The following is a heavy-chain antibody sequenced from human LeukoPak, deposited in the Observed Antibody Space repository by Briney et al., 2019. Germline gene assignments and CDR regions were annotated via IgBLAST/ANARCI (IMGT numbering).Heavy chain of an antibody. CDR3: AREAYGRSSKVAFDI. CDR2: MNLNSGNT. J-gene: IGHJ3*02. CDR1: GYTFTSYD. D-gene: IGHD6-6*01. V-gene: IGHV1-8*01. Sequence: ASVKVSCKASGYTFTSYDFNWVRQATGQGLEWMECMNLNSGNTGYAQKFQGRVTMTRDTSISIAYMELSSLRSEDTAVYYCAREAYGRSSKVAFDIWGQGTMVTVSS.